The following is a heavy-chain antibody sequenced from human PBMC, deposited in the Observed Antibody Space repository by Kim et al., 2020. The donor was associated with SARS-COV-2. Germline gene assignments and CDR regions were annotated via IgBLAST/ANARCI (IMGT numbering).Heavy chain of an antibody. J-gene: IGHJ4*02. Sequence: GGSLRLSCEASGFTFSSYGMHWVRQAPGKGLEWVAVISYDGSNKYYADSVKGRFTISRDNSKNTLYLQMNSLRAEDTAVYYCAKVPGYSYGYQPPRSDYWGQGTLVTVSS. CDR1: GFTFSSYG. CDR3: AKVPGYSYGYQPPRSDY. D-gene: IGHD5-18*01. V-gene: IGHV3-30*18. CDR2: ISYDGSNK.